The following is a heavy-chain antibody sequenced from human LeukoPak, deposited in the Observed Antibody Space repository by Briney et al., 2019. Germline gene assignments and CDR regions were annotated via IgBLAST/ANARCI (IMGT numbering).Heavy chain of an antibody. CDR2: IIPIFGTA. CDR3: ARGFSGPTKNWFDP. V-gene: IGHV1-69*06. Sequence: SVKVSCKASGGTFSRYAISWVRQAPGQGLEWMGGIIPIFGTANYAQKFQGRVTITADKSTSTAYMELSSLRSEDTAVYFCARGFSGPTKNWFDPWGQGTRVTVSS. D-gene: IGHD6-25*01. CDR1: GGTFSRYA. J-gene: IGHJ5*02.